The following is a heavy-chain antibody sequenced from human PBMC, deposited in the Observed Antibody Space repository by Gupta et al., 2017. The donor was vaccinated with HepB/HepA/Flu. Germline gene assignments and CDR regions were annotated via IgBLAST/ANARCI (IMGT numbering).Heavy chain of an antibody. CDR3: SRDTFGPYDY. V-gene: IGHV3-74*01. J-gene: IGHJ4*02. D-gene: IGHD2/OR15-2a*01. CDR2: MNQHGSVI. Sequence: EVQLAESGGGLVQPGGSLRPSCAAYGFTVSSYWMHWVRQAPGKGLVWVSRMNQHGSVINYADSVKGRFTISRDNTKNALYLQMNSLRAEDTAIYFCSRDTFGPYDYWGQGTLVTVSS. CDR1: GFTVSSYW.